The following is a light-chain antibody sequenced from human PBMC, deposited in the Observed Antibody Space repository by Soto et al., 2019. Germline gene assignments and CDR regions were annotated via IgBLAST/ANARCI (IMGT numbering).Light chain of an antibody. V-gene: IGLV1-44*01. CDR3: AAWDDSLNAYV. CDR2: SNN. Sequence: QSVLTQPPSASGTPGLRVTISCSGSTSNIGANTVNWYQQLPGTAPKLLLYSNNQRPSGVPDRFSGSKSGTSASLAISGLQSEDEAAYSCAAWDDSLNAYVFGTGTKLTVL. CDR1: TSNIGANT. J-gene: IGLJ1*01.